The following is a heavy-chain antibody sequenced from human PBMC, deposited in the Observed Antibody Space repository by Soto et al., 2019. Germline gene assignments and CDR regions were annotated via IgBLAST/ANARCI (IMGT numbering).Heavy chain of an antibody. Sequence: ASVKVSCKASGYTFSNYGISWVRQAPGQGLEWMGWFSSYNGDARYTQNLQGRVTMTTDTSTSTAYMELWSLRSDDTAVYYCAREDSGGLDYWGQGTLVTVSS. CDR3: AREDSGGLDY. CDR1: GYTFSNYG. CDR2: FSSYNGDA. V-gene: IGHV1-18*01. D-gene: IGHD1-26*01. J-gene: IGHJ4*02.